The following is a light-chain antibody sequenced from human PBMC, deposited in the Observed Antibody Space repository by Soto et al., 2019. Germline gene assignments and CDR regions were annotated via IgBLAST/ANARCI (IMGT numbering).Light chain of an antibody. V-gene: IGKV1-39*01. CDR2: AAS. J-gene: IGKJ2*01. CDR1: QTISSW. CDR3: QQTYNTPRT. Sequence: DIQMTQSPSTLSGSVGDRVTITCRASQTISSWLAWYQQKPGKAPNLLIYAASNLQSGVPSRFSGSGSGTDFTLTISSLQPEDFATYYCQQTYNTPRTFGQGTKLEI.